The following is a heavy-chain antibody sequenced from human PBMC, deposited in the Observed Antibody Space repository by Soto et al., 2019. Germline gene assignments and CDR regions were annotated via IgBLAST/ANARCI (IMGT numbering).Heavy chain of an antibody. CDR1: GFTFSSYW. V-gene: IGHV3-7*01. CDR3: ARDLVAVAGVGAFDI. D-gene: IGHD6-19*01. Sequence: GGSLRLSCAASGFTFSSYWMSWVRQAPGKGLEWVANIKQDGSEKYYVDSVKGRFTISRDNAKNSLYLQMNSLRAEDTAVYYCARDLVAVAGVGAFDIWGQGTMVTVSS. J-gene: IGHJ3*02. CDR2: IKQDGSEK.